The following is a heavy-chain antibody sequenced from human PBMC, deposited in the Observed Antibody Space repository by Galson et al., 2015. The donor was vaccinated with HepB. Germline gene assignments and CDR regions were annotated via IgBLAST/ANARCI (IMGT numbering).Heavy chain of an antibody. CDR2: IYHTGST. CDR3: VRGRDGYNYDSFDF. Sequence: TLSLTCTVSGGSISSGGYSWNWIRQPPGKGLEWIGYIYHTGSTYYNPSLKSRVTISADRSKNQFSLKLSSVTAADTAMYYCVRGRDGYNYDSFDFWGQGTLVTVSS. V-gene: IGHV4-30-2*01. CDR1: GGSISSGGYS. D-gene: IGHD5-24*01. J-gene: IGHJ4*02.